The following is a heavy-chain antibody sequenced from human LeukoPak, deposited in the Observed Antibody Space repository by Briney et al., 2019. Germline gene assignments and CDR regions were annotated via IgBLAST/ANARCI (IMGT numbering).Heavy chain of an antibody. Sequence: SETLSLTCTVSGGSISSYYWSWIRQPPGKGLEWIGYIYYSESTNYNPSLKSRVTISADTSKNQFSLKLSSVTAADTAVYYCARVQGGATTYWGQGTLVTVSS. CDR2: IYYSEST. CDR1: GGSISSYY. V-gene: IGHV4-59*01. D-gene: IGHD1-26*01. J-gene: IGHJ4*02. CDR3: ARVQGGATTY.